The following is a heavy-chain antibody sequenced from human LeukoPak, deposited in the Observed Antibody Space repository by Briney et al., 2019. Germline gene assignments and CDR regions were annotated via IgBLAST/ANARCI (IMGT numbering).Heavy chain of an antibody. Sequence: PGRSLRLSCAASGFTFSSYAMHWVRQAPGKGLEWVAVISYDGSNKYYADSVKGRFTISRDNSKNTLYLQMNSLRAEDTAVYYCARDGGIAVAGSRFPFDYWGQGTLVTVSS. J-gene: IGHJ4*02. V-gene: IGHV3-30-3*01. CDR3: ARDGGIAVAGSRFPFDY. CDR2: ISYDGSNK. CDR1: GFTFSSYA. D-gene: IGHD6-19*01.